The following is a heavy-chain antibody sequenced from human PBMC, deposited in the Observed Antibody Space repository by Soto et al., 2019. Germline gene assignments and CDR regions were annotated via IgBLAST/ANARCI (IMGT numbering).Heavy chain of an antibody. CDR1: GGSISSYY. V-gene: IGHV4-59*01. CDR3: ARGRGYCSSTSCYEWFDP. CDR2: IYYSGST. D-gene: IGHD2-2*01. J-gene: IGHJ5*02. Sequence: SETLSLTCTVSGGSISSYYWSWIRQPPGKGLEWIGYIYYSGSTNYNPSLKSRVTISVDTSKNQFSLKLSSVTAADTAVYYCARGRGYCSSTSCYEWFDPWGQGTLVTVSS.